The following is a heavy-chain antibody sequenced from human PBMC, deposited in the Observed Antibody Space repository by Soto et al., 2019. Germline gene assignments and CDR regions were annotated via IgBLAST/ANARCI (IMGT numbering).Heavy chain of an antibody. CDR1: GFTFSSYA. V-gene: IGHV3-23*01. CDR3: AKTIRRVFGVVNSGYYYYGMDV. J-gene: IGHJ6*02. Sequence: PGGSLRLSCAASGFTFSSYAMSWVRQAPGKGLEWVSAISGSGGSTYYADSVKGRFTISRDNSKNTLYLQMNSPRAEDTAVYYCAKTIRRVFGVVNSGYYYYGMDVWGQGTTVTVSS. D-gene: IGHD3-3*01. CDR2: ISGSGGST.